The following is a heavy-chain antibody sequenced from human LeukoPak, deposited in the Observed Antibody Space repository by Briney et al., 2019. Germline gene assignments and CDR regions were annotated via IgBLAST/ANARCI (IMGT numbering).Heavy chain of an antibody. CDR2: FDPEDGET. Sequence: ASVKVSCEVSGYTLTELSMHWVRQAPGKGLEWMGGFDPEDGETIYAQKFQGRVTMTEDTSTDTAYMELSSLRSEDTAVYYCATVLYGSGWWGGNYWGQGTLVTVSS. D-gene: IGHD6-19*01. CDR1: GYTLTELS. V-gene: IGHV1-24*01. J-gene: IGHJ4*02. CDR3: ATVLYGSGWWGGNY.